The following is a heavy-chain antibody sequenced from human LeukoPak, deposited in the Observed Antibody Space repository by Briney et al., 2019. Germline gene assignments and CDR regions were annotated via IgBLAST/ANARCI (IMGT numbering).Heavy chain of an antibody. J-gene: IGHJ3*02. Sequence: GGSLRLSCAASGFTFSSYWMSWVRQAPGKGLEWVANIKQDGSEKNYVDSVKGRFTISRDNAKNSLYLQMNSLRAEDTAVHYCAREGGSSGWYDAFHIWGQGTMVTVSS. V-gene: IGHV3-7*01. CDR2: IKQDGSEK. D-gene: IGHD6-19*01. CDR3: AREGGSSGWYDAFHI. CDR1: GFTFSSYW.